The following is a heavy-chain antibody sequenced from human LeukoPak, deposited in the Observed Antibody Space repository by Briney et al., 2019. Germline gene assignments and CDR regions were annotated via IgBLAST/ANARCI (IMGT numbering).Heavy chain of an antibody. J-gene: IGHJ3*02. V-gene: IGHV3-13*01. CDR3: AKMMPESTGNGFDI. Sequence: PGGSLRLSCAASGFTFSSYDMHWVRQATGKGLEWVSAIGTAGDTYYPGSVKGRFTISRENAKNSLYLQMNSLRAEDTAVYYCAKMMPESTGNGFDIWGQGTMVTVSS. CDR1: GFTFSSYD. D-gene: IGHD1-1*01. CDR2: IGTAGDT.